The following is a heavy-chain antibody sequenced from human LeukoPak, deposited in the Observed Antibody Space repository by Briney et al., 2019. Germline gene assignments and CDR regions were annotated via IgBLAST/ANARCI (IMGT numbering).Heavy chain of an antibody. CDR3: AKDKSTRSSYGDAFDI. J-gene: IGHJ3*02. Sequence: SLRLSCVGSGFIFDDYAIHWVRQAPGKGLKWVSGIGWHGGTIGYADSVKGRFTVSRDNAKNSLYLQMNSLRSEDTALYFCAKDKSTRSSYGDAFDIWGQGTVVTVSS. D-gene: IGHD6-6*01. CDR1: GFIFDDYA. CDR2: IGWHGGTI. V-gene: IGHV3-9*01.